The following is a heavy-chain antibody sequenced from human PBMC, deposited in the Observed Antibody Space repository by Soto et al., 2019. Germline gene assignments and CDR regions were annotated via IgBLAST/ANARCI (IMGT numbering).Heavy chain of an antibody. Sequence: QVQLQESGPGLVKPSGTLSLTCAVSGASIRSNNRWSWVRQPPGKGLEWIGEIFHSGSTHYNPSLKTRLTISVDKSKNQFSLKLSSVTAADTAVYYCARVYSGSYSDSWGRGTLVTVSS. CDR2: IFHSGST. CDR3: ARVYSGSYSDS. V-gene: IGHV4-4*02. CDR1: GASIRSNNR. D-gene: IGHD1-26*01. J-gene: IGHJ4*02.